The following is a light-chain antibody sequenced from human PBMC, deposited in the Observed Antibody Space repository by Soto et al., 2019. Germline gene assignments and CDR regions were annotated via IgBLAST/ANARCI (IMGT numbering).Light chain of an antibody. CDR2: DVS. CDR3: SSYTSSSTLVV. Sequence: QSALTEPACVSRSPGQSITISCTVTSSDVGGYNYVSWYQQHPGKAPKLMIYDVSNRPSGVSNRFSGSKNGHTASLTISGLHAEDEADYYCSSYTSSSTLVVFGGGTKLTVL. CDR1: SSDVGGYNY. V-gene: IGLV2-14*03. J-gene: IGLJ2*01.